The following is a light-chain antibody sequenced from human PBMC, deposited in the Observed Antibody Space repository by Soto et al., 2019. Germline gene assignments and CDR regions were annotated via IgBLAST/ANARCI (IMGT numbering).Light chain of an antibody. CDR1: QSVSSSY. CDR2: GAS. CDR3: QQYGSSPYT. Sequence: ERVLTQSPGTLSLSPGERATLSCRASQSVSSSYLAWYQQKPGQAPRLLIYGASSRATGIPDRFSGSGSGTDFTLTISRLEPEDFAVYYCQQYGSSPYTFGPGTKLEIK. J-gene: IGKJ2*01. V-gene: IGKV3-20*01.